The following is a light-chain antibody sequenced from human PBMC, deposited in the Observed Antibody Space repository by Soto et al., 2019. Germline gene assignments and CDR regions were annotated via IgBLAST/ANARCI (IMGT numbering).Light chain of an antibody. CDR1: QSVRTN. J-gene: IGKJ1*01. Sequence: EVVMTQSPATLSVSPGERVTLSCRASQSVRTNLAWYQQKPGQPPRLLIYGASTRATGIPARFSGSGSGTEFTLTISSLQSVDFAVYSCQQYNNWPWTFGQGTKVDIK. CDR3: QQYNNWPWT. CDR2: GAS. V-gene: IGKV3-15*01.